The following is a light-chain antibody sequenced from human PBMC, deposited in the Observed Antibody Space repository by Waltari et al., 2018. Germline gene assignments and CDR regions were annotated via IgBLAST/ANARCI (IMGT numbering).Light chain of an antibody. J-gene: IGKJ5*01. CDR3: QQYNNWPPIT. CDR2: GAS. V-gene: IGKV3-15*01. CDR1: TGAVTSGY. Sequence: SLTVSPGGTVTLTCASSTGAVTSGYFPIWFQQKPGQAPRLLIYGASTRATGIPARFSGSGSGTEFTLTISSLQSEDFAVYYCQQYNNWPPITFGQGTRLEIK.